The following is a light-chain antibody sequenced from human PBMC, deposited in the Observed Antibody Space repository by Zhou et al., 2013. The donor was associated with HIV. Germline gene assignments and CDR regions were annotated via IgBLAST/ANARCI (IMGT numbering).Light chain of an antibody. Sequence: DIQMTQSPSSLSASVGDRVIIACRASQTIRNYLNWYQQKPGKAPHLLIYSASNLQSGVPSRFSGSGSGTEFTLTISSLQPDDFATYYCQQYNTLWTFGQGTKVEIK. CDR1: QTIRNY. CDR3: QQYNTLWT. J-gene: IGKJ1*01. CDR2: SAS. V-gene: IGKV1-17*01.